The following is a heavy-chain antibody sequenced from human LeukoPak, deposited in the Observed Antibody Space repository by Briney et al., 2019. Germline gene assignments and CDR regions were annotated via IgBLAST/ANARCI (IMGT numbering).Heavy chain of an antibody. D-gene: IGHD6-19*01. CDR3: ARGMKYSTGWYYMDV. CDR2: ISSSSSYI. CDR1: GFTFSSYS. Sequence: GGSLRLSCAASGFTFSSYSMNWVRQAPGKGLEWVSSISSSSSYIYYADSVKGRFTISRDDAKNSLYLQMNSLRAEDTAVYYCARGMKYSTGWYYMDVWGKGTTVTVSS. J-gene: IGHJ6*03. V-gene: IGHV3-21*04.